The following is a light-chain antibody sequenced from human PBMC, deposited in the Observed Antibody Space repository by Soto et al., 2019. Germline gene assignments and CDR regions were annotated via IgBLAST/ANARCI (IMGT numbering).Light chain of an antibody. Sequence: IQLTQSPSSLSASVGDRVTITCRASQGIARYLAWYQQKPGKAPNVLIYAASTLQSGVPSGFSGSGSGTDFTLTISSMQYKHFPTDCRKKSNSKAGSFG. V-gene: IGKV1-9*01. J-gene: IGKJ2*01. CDR1: QGIARY. CDR2: AAS. CDR3: KKSNSKAGS.